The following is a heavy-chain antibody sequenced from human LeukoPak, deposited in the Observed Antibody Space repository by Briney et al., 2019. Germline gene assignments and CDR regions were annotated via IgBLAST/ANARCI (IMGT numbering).Heavy chain of an antibody. CDR3: AKPAGYSSSWYPNFDY. CDR2: IRYDGSNK. Sequence: PGGSLRLSCAASGFTFSSYGMHWVRQAPGKGLEWVAFIRYDGSNKYYADSVKGRFTISRDNSKNTLYLQMNSLRAEDTAVYYCAKPAGYSSSWYPNFDYWDQGTLVTVSS. D-gene: IGHD6-13*01. J-gene: IGHJ4*02. V-gene: IGHV3-30*02. CDR1: GFTFSSYG.